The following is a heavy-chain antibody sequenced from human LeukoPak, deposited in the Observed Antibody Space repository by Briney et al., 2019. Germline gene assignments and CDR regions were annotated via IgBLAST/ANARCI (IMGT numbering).Heavy chain of an antibody. D-gene: IGHD3-22*01. CDR2: ICYDGSNK. V-gene: IGHV3-33*01. CDR3: GRDRQVVVSPASHYYYYYGMDV. Sequence: PGGSLRLSCAASGFTFSSYDMHWVRQAPGKGLEWMAVICYDGSNKYYADSMKGRFTISRDNSNNTLYMQMNSLTAEDTALYYCGRDRQVVVSPASHYYYYYGMDVWGQGTTVTVSS. CDR1: GFTFSSYD. J-gene: IGHJ6*02.